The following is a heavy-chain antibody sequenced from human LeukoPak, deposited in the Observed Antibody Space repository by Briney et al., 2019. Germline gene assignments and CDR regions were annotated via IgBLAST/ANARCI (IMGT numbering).Heavy chain of an antibody. CDR2: INHSGST. D-gene: IGHD7-27*01. CDR3: ASLTPRKTGFAHWYFDL. Sequence: SETLSLTCAVYGGSFSGYYWSWIRQPPGKGLEWIGEINHSGSTNYNPSLKSRVTISVDTSKNQFSLKLSSVTAADTAVYYCASLTPRKTGFAHWYFDLWGRGTLVTVSS. CDR1: GGSFSGYY. V-gene: IGHV4-34*01. J-gene: IGHJ2*01.